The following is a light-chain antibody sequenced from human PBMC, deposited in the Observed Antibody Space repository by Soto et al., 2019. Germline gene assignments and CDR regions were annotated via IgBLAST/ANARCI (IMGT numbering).Light chain of an antibody. CDR2: GAS. CDR3: QQYNNWPET. V-gene: IGKV3-15*01. CDR1: QSVSSN. J-gene: IGKJ1*01. Sequence: EIVMTQSPATLSVSPGERATLSCRASQSVSSNLAWYQQKPGQAPRLLIYGASTRATGIPARFSGSGSGTESTLTIRSLQSEDFAVDYCQQYNNWPETFGQGTKVEIK.